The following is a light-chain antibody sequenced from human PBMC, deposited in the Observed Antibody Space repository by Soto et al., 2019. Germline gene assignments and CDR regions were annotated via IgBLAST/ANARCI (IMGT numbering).Light chain of an antibody. Sequence: EIVVTQSPGTLSLSPGERATLSCRASQSVNFYLAWYQQKPGQAPRLLISDASSRATDVPDRFSGSGSGTDFTLTIPRLEPEDFAVYYCQQYGDSPVTFGKGTKVDIK. CDR1: QSVNFY. CDR3: QQYGDSPVT. J-gene: IGKJ1*01. V-gene: IGKV3-20*01. CDR2: DAS.